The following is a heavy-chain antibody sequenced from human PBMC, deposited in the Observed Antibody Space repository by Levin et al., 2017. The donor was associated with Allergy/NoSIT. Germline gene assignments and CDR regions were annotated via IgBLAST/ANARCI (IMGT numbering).Heavy chain of an antibody. CDR2: FDPEDGET. CDR1: GYTLTELS. V-gene: IGHV1-24*01. J-gene: IGHJ4*02. CDR3: ATRSRGYSYGYFDY. Sequence: GESLKISCKVSGYTLTELSMHWVRQAPGKGLEWMGGFDPEDGETIYAQKFQGRVTMTEDTSTDTAYMELSSLRSEDTAVYYCATRSRGYSYGYFDYWGQGTLVTVSS. D-gene: IGHD5-18*01.